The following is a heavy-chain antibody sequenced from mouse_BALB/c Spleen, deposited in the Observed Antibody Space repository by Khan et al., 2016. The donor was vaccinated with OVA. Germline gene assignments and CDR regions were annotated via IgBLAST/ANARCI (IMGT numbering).Heavy chain of an antibody. J-gene: IGHJ2*01. D-gene: IGHD1-1*01. CDR1: GYTFTSYW. CDR3: AISKKVGATDYDD. V-gene: IGHV1S81*02. CDR2: TNPTNGRP. Sequence: VQLQQSGAELVKAGASVKMSCKASGYTFTSYWMHWVKQRLGQGLEWFAATNPTNGRPYYNENFKGKATLTVDKSSSTAYLLLSGPTFADSAVYYCAISKKVGATDYDDWGQGTTLTVAA.